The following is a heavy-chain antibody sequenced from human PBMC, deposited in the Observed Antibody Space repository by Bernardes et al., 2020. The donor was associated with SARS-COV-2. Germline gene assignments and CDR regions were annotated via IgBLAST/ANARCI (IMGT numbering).Heavy chain of an antibody. CDR3: ARESDWNYVFDY. D-gene: IGHD1-7*01. CDR2: ITSSSSYK. J-gene: IGHJ4*02. CDR1: EFTFSSYA. V-gene: IGHV3-21*01. Sequence: GGSLRLSCAASEFTFSSYAMSWVRQAPGKGLEWVSSITSSSSYKYYADSVKGRFTISRDNAKNSLYLQMNSLRAEDTAVYFCARESDWNYVFDYWGQGTLVPVSS.